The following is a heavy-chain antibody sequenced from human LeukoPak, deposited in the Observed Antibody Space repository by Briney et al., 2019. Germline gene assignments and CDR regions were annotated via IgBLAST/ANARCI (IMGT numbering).Heavy chain of an antibody. CDR2: AHSRGHT. Sequence: SETLSLTCTVSGGSIRTNYWSWIRQAPGKGLEWIGYAHSRGHTRSNPSLESRVTISVDMSNNHLSLRLTSVTAADTAVYYCARDSYDYDSHFEDVIDSWGQGTMVTVSS. V-gene: IGHV4-59*01. J-gene: IGHJ3*01. CDR3: ARDSYDYDSHFEDVIDS. D-gene: IGHD5-18*01. CDR1: GGSIRTNY.